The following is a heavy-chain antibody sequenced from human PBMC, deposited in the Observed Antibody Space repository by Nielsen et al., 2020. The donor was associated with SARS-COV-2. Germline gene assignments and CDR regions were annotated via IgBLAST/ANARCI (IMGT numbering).Heavy chain of an antibody. CDR3: ARVTTVTTSYYYYGMDV. CDR1: GGSFSGYY. J-gene: IGHJ6*02. CDR2: INHSGST. D-gene: IGHD4-17*01. Sequence: GSLRLSCAVYGGSFSGYYWSWIRQPPGKGLEWIGEINHSGSTNYNPSLKSRVTISVDTSKNQFSLKLSSVTAADTAVYYCARVTTVTTSYYYYGMDVWVQGTTVTVSS. V-gene: IGHV4-34*01.